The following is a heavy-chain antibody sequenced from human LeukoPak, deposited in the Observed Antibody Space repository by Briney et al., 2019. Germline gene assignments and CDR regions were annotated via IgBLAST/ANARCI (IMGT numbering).Heavy chain of an antibody. CDR3: ATGMPGDYDYNCFDS. J-gene: IGHJ5*01. D-gene: IGHD5-12*01. CDR2: IYTSGST. V-gene: IGHV4-4*07. CDR1: GGSISSYY. Sequence: SETLSLTCTVSGGSISSYYWSWIRQPAGKGLEWIGRIYTSGSTNYNPSLKSRVTMSVDTSKNQFSLKLSSVTAADTAVYFCATGMPGDYDYNCFDSWGQGILVTVSS.